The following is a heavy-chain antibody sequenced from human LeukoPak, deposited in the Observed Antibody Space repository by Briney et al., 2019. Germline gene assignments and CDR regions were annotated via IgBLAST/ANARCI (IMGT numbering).Heavy chain of an antibody. CDR3: AKGWAGRFDP. Sequence: GGSLRLSCAASGLTFSSYGMHWVRQAPGKGLEWVAVISYDGSNKYYADSVKGRFTISRDNSKNTLYLQMNSLRAEDTAVYYCAKGWAGRFDPWGQGTLVTVSS. J-gene: IGHJ5*02. D-gene: IGHD3-10*01. CDR1: GLTFSSYG. CDR2: ISYDGSNK. V-gene: IGHV3-30*18.